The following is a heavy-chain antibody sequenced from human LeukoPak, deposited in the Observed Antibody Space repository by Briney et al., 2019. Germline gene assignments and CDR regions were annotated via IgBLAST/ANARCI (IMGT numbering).Heavy chain of an antibody. J-gene: IGHJ4*02. Sequence: GGSLRLSCAASGFTFSTYAMGWVRQAPGKGLEWVSTISGSGGSTYYADSVKGRFTISRDNSKNTLYLQMNSLRAEDTAVYYCAKDRVAAAACEFDYWGQGTLVTVSS. CDR1: GFTFSTYA. D-gene: IGHD6-13*01. V-gene: IGHV3-23*01. CDR2: ISGSGGST. CDR3: AKDRVAAAACEFDY.